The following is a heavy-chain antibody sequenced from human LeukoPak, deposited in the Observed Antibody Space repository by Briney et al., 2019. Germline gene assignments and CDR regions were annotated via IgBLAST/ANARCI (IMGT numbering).Heavy chain of an antibody. V-gene: IGHV1-69*01. CDR2: IIPIFGTA. J-gene: IGHJ4*02. D-gene: IGHD3-22*01. CDR3: ARDPEYYYDSSGYLV. Sequence: ASVKVSCKASGGTFSNYAISWVRQAPGQGLEWMGGIIPIFGTANYAQKFQGRVTITADESTSTAYMELSRLRSDDTAVYYCARDPEYYYDSSGYLVWGQGTLVTVSS. CDR1: GGTFSNYA.